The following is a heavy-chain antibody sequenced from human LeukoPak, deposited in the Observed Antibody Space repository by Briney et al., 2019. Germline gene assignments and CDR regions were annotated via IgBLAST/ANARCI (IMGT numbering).Heavy chain of an antibody. J-gene: IGHJ6*03. Sequence: GGSLRLSCAASGFTFSSYSMNWVRQAPGKGLEWVSSISSSSSYIYYADSVKGRFTISRDNAKNSLYLQMNSLRAEDTAVYYCARILANDYGIYYMDVWGKGTTVTVSS. CDR2: ISSSSSYI. V-gene: IGHV3-21*01. CDR3: ARILANDYGIYYMDV. D-gene: IGHD4-17*01. CDR1: GFTFSSYS.